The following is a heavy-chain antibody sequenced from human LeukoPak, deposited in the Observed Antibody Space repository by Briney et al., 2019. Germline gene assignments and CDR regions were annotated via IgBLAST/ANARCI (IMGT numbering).Heavy chain of an antibody. J-gene: IGHJ4*02. Sequence: PGGSLRLSCAASGFTFSSYSMNRVRQAPGKGLEWVSSISSSYSTYIYYADSLKGRFTISRDNAKNSLYLQMNSLRVEDTAVYYCARDMSSGWYSNFDYWGQGTLVTVSS. CDR2: ISSSYSTYI. D-gene: IGHD6-19*01. V-gene: IGHV3-21*01. CDR1: GFTFSSYS. CDR3: ARDMSSGWYSNFDY.